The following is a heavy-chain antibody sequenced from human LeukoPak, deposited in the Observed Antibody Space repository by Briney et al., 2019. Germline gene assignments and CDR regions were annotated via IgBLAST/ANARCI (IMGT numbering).Heavy chain of an antibody. D-gene: IGHD6-19*01. CDR3: ARDSDSSGWSWVY. J-gene: IGHJ4*02. Sequence: ASVKVSCKASGYRFTTDMYTIHWLRQAPEHRLEWMGWINAGNGNTKYSQKFQGRVTITGDTSARTVYMEVSSLVSEDTAVYYCARDSDSSGWSWVYWGQGTLVTVSS. V-gene: IGHV1-3*01. CDR2: INAGNGNT. CDR1: GYRFTTDMYT.